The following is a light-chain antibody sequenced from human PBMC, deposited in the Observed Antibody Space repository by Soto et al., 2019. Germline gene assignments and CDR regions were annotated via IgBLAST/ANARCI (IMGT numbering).Light chain of an antibody. CDR1: QNVRSGY. CDR3: QQYVNSPYT. Sequence: EIVLTQSPGTLSLSPGERATLSCRASQNVRSGYLAWYQQKPGQAPRLLIYGASSRATGIPDRFSGSGSGTDFTLTISSLEPEDFAVYYCQQYVNSPYTFGQGTKLEIK. J-gene: IGKJ2*01. CDR2: GAS. V-gene: IGKV3-20*01.